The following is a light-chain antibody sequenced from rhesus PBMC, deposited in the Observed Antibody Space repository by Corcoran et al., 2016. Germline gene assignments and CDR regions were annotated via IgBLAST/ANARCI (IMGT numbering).Light chain of an antibody. Sequence: DIQMTQSPSSLSASVGDRVTITCRASQGISSYLNWYQQQPGKAPKLRIYSANRLESGVPSRFSGSESGTEFTLTISSLKPEDVATYYCQQYNSLPWTFGQGTKVEIK. CDR1: QGISSY. J-gene: IGKJ1*01. V-gene: IGKV1-32*01. CDR2: SAN. CDR3: QQYNSLPWT.